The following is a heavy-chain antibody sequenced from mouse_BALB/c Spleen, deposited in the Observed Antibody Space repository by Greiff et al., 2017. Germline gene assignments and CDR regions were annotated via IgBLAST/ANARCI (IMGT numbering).Heavy chain of an antibody. J-gene: IGHJ4*01. D-gene: IGHD2-3*01. CDR2: ISYDGSN. V-gene: IGHV3-6*02. CDR3: ARRDGYSYYYAMDY. Sequence: EVKLQESGPGLVKPSQSLSLTCSVTGYSITSGYYWNWIRQFPGNKLEWMGYISYDGSNNYNPSLKNRISITRDTSKNQFFLKLNSVTTEDTATYYCARRDGYSYYYAMDYWGQGTSVTVSS. CDR1: GYSITSGYY.